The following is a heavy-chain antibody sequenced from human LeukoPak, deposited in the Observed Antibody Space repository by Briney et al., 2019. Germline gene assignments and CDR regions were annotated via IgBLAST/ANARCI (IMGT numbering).Heavy chain of an antibody. CDR1: GFTVSSNY. CDR2: IYTGDAT. V-gene: IGHV3-66*01. CDR3: ARDRLFDY. Sequence: GGSLRHSCAASGFTVSSNYMSWVRQAPGKGLEWVSVIYTGDATNYADSVKGRFTISRDSSKNTLYLQMNSLRAEDTAVYYCARDRLFDYWGQGTLVTVSS. J-gene: IGHJ4*02.